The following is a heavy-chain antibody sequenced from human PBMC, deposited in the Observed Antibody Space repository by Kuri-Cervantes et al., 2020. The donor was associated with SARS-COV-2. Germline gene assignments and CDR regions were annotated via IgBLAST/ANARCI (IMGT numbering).Heavy chain of an antibody. CDR1: GFSVRSNY. CDR2: IYSSGST. Sequence: GGSLRLSCAASGFSVRSNYMSWVRQAPGKGLGWVSSIYSSGSTYYADSVKGRFTSSRENYKNTVYLQLNSLRVEDTAVYYCARSTVGFDSWGQGTLVTVSS. CDR3: ARSTVGFDS. D-gene: IGHD4-23*01. J-gene: IGHJ4*02. V-gene: IGHV3-53*01.